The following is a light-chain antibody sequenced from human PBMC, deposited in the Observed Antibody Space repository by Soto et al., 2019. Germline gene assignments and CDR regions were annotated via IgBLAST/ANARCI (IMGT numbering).Light chain of an antibody. CDR2: DVS. J-gene: IGLJ1*01. CDR3: SSYTSNSTRV. CDR1: NSVVGGSNY. Sequence: QSVLAQPASLAGASRPSITLSCPGTNSVVGGSNYVSWYQQYPDKAPKLMIYDVSNRPSGVSSRFSGSKSGNTASLTISGLQAEDEADYYCSSYTSNSTRVFGTGTKVTVL. V-gene: IGLV2-14*01.